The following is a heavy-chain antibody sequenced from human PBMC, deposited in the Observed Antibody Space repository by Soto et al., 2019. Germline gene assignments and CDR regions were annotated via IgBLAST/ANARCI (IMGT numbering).Heavy chain of an antibody. CDR2: FRAGGDDGTT. CDR3: AKKVNSGSGSQYFDY. CDR1: GFTFSSYS. J-gene: IGHJ4*02. V-gene: IGHV3-23*01. Sequence: GGSLRLSCVASGFTFSSYSMSWVRQAPGKGLEWVSGFRAGGDDGTTYYADSVKGRFTISRDNSKNALFLQMNSLRAEDTAIYYCAKKVNSGSGSQYFDYFGQGTLVTVSS. D-gene: IGHD3-10*01.